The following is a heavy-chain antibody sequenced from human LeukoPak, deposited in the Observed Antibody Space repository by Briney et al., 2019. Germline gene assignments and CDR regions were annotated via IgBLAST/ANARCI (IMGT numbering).Heavy chain of an antibody. V-gene: IGHV4-4*09. CDR2: IYTSGST. D-gene: IGHD3-16*01. CDR1: GGSISSYY. J-gene: IGHJ6*03. Sequence: PSETLSLTCTVSGGSISSYYWSWIRQPPGKGLEWIGYIYTSGSTNYNPSLKSRVTISVDTPKNQFSLKLSSVTAADTAVYYCARGGYYYYYMDVWGKGTTVTVSS. CDR3: ARGGYYYYYMDV.